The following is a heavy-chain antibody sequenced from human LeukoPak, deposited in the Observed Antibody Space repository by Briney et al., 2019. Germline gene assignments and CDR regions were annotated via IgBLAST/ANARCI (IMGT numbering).Heavy chain of an antibody. CDR3: ARRGWDILFDF. J-gene: IGHJ4*02. V-gene: IGHV4-39*01. CDR2: IYHRGST. Sequence: PSETLSLTCTVSGDSISSNSYYWGWLRQTPGKGLEWIGSIYHRGSTYYNPSLKSRVTISVDTSKNQFSLKMRSVTAADTAVYYCARRGWDILFDFWGQGTLVTVSS. CDR1: GDSISSNSYY. D-gene: IGHD1-26*01.